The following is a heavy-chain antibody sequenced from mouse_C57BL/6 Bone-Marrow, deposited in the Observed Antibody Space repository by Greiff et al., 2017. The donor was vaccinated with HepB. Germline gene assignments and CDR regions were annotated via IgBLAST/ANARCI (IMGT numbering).Heavy chain of an antibody. D-gene: IGHD1-1*01. CDR1: GYTFTSYT. V-gene: IGHV1-4*01. CDR2: INPSSGYT. Sequence: VQLQQSGAELARPGASVKMSCKASGYTFTSYTMHWVKQRPGQGLEWIGYINPSSGYTKYNQKFKDKATLTADKSSSTAYMQLSSLTSEDSAVYYCARRSSFDYYGSSYGAWFAYWGQGTLVTVSA. CDR3: ARRSSFDYYGSSYGAWFAY. J-gene: IGHJ3*01.